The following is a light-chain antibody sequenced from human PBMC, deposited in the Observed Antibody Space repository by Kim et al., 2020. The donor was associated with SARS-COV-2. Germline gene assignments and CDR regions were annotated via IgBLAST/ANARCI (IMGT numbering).Light chain of an antibody. Sequence: APEKTARITWGGNNIGSKRVHWYQQKPGQAPVLVIYYDSDRPSGIPERFSGSNSGNTATLTISRVEAGDEADYYCQVWDSSSDHRVFGGGTKLTVL. CDR3: QVWDSSSDHRV. V-gene: IGLV3-21*04. CDR1: NIGSKR. CDR2: YDS. J-gene: IGLJ3*02.